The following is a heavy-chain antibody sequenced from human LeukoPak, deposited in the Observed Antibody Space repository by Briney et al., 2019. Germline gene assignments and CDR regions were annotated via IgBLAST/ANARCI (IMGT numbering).Heavy chain of an antibody. J-gene: IGHJ5*01. Sequence: SETLSLTCAVYGGSFSGYYWSWIRQPPGKGLEWIGEVNHSGSTNYNPSLKSRVTISVDTSKNQFSLKLSSVTAADTAVYYCARHEDGSQLLWFGESPRIWFDPWGQGTLVTVSS. CDR1: GGSFSGYY. D-gene: IGHD3-10*01. CDR3: ARHEDGSQLLWFGESPRIWFDP. V-gene: IGHV4-34*01. CDR2: VNHSGST.